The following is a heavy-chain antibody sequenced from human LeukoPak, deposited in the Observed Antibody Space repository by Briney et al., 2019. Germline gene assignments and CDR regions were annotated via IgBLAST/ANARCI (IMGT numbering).Heavy chain of an antibody. Sequence: GGSLRLSCAASGFTFSSYAMHWVRQVPGKGLECLANIKEDGSETYYADSVKGRFTISRDNPKNLLFLQINSLRVEDTAVYYCARETPRRGETRDGYRWGQGTLVTVSS. D-gene: IGHD5-24*01. V-gene: IGHV3-7*01. J-gene: IGHJ4*02. CDR2: IKEDGSET. CDR3: ARETPRRGETRDGYR. CDR1: GFTFSSYA.